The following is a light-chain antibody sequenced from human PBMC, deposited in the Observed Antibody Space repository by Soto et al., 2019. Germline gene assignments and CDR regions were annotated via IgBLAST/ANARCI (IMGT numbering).Light chain of an antibody. J-gene: IGKJ5*01. CDR2: DAS. CDR3: QQRSTWPPVIT. V-gene: IGKV3-11*01. Sequence: EIVLTQSPATLSLSPGERATLSCRASQSFSSHLAWYQQKPGQAPRLLIYDASKRATGIPARLSGRGSGTDFSLPISSLEPEDFAVFYCQQRSTWPPVITFGQGTRLEIK. CDR1: QSFSSH.